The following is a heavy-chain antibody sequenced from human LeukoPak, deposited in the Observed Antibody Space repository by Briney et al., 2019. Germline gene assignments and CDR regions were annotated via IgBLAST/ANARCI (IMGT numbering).Heavy chain of an antibody. CDR3: ARLGGTSSGTDY. D-gene: IGHD1-14*01. Sequence: SSETLSLTCTVSGASISSYYWSWIRQPPGKGLEWIGYIYYSGSTNYNPSLKSRVTISVDTSKNQLSLRLSSVTAADTAVYYCARLGGTSSGTDYWGQGTLVTVSS. V-gene: IGHV4-59*08. CDR1: GASISSYY. J-gene: IGHJ4*02. CDR2: IYYSGST.